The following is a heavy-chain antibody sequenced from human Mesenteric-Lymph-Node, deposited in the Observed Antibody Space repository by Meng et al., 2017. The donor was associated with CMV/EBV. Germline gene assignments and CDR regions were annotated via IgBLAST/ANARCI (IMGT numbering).Heavy chain of an antibody. V-gene: IGHV4-34*01. Sequence: VQLEQWGGGFLKPSETLPLTRAVYGGSFRGYYWSGIRQPPGKGLEWIGEINHSGSTNYNPSLKSRVTISVDTSKNQFSLKLSSVTAADTAVYYCARHQRWLKSEGGFNYWGQGTLVTVSS. CDR2: INHSGST. CDR3: ARHQRWLKSEGGFNY. D-gene: IGHD4-23*01. CDR1: GGSFRGYY. J-gene: IGHJ4*02.